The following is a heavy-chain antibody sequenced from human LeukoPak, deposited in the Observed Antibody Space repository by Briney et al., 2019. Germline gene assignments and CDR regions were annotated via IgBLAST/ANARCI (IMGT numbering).Heavy chain of an antibody. CDR1: GGSFSGYY. CDR2: INHSGST. CDR3: ARAANHDSSGYFGLYYYYYGMDV. Sequence: SETLSLTCAVYGGSFSGYYWSWIRQPPGKGLEWIGEINHSGSTNYNPSLKSRVTISVDTSKNQFSLKLSSVTAADTAVYYCARAANHDSSGYFGLYYYYYGMDVWGQGTTVTVSS. D-gene: IGHD3-22*01. V-gene: IGHV4-34*01. J-gene: IGHJ6*02.